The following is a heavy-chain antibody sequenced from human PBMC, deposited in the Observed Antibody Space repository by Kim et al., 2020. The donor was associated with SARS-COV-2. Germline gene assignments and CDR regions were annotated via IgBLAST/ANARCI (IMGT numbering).Heavy chain of an antibody. CDR3: AKDHFRSSGDF. CDR2: IYSDGTTK. J-gene: IGHJ4*02. V-gene: IGHV3-23*03. Sequence: GGSLRLSCVASGFTFSSYVMSWLRQAPGKGLEWVSVIYSDGTTKFYVGSVMGRFTVSRDNSKDTLFLQMNNLRAEDTAVYFCAKDHFRSSGDFWGQGTLV. CDR1: GFTFSSYV. D-gene: IGHD3-3*02.